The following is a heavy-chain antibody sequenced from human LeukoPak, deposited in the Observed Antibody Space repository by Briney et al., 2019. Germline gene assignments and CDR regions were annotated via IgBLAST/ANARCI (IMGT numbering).Heavy chain of an antibody. J-gene: IGHJ4*02. V-gene: IGHV3-30*18. CDR3: AKADTAMARPRREYFGY. D-gene: IGHD5-18*01. CDR1: GFTFSSYG. CDR2: ISYDGSNK. Sequence: PGGSLRLSCAASGFTFSSYGMHWVRQAPGKGLEWVAVISYDGSNKYYADSVKGRFTISRDNSKNTLYLQMNSLRAEDTAVYYCAKADTAMARPRREYFGYWGQGTLVTVSS.